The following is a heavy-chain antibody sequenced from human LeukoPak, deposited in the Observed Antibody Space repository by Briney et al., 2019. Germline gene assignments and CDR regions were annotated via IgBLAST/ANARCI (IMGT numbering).Heavy chain of an antibody. CDR3: ARVSTNYYDSSGYTHNAFDI. Sequence: SEALSLTCTVSGGSISGYYWSWIRQPPGKGLEWIGYIYHSGSTYYNPSLKSRVTISVDRSKNQFSLKLSSVTAADTAVYYCARVSTNYYDSSGYTHNAFDIWGQGTMVTVSS. D-gene: IGHD3-22*01. V-gene: IGHV4-59*12. CDR2: IYHSGST. J-gene: IGHJ3*02. CDR1: GGSISGYY.